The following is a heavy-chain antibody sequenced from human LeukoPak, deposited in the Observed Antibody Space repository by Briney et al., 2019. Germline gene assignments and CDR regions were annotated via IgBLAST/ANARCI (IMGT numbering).Heavy chain of an antibody. V-gene: IGHV1-69*13. J-gene: IGHJ5*02. CDR2: IIPIFGTA. D-gene: IGHD6-19*01. Sequence: SVKGSSKASGGTFSSYAISWVRQAPGQGLEWVGGIIPIFGTANNAQKFQGRVTITADESTSTAYMELSSLRSEDTAVYYCARSPLATVAGDINNWFDPWGQGTLVTVSS. CDR1: GGTFSSYA. CDR3: ARSPLATVAGDINNWFDP.